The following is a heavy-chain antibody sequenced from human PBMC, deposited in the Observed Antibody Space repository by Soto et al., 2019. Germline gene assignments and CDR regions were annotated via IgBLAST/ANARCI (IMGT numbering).Heavy chain of an antibody. CDR3: ARTSLTIFGPSNDYYGMGV. CDR2: FDPEDGET. D-gene: IGHD3-3*01. V-gene: IGHV1-24*01. J-gene: IGHJ6*02. CDR1: GYTLTELS. Sequence: GASVKVSRKVSGYTLTELSMHWVRQAPGKGLEWMGGFDPEDGETIYAQKFQGRVTMTEDTSKNQFSLNLASVSAEDTAVYYCARTSLTIFGPSNDYYGMGVWGLGTTVTVSS.